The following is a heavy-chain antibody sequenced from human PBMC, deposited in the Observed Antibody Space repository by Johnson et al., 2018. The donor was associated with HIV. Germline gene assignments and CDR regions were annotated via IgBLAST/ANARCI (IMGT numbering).Heavy chain of an antibody. CDR1: GFSFSDYG. CDR2: IWYDGSNK. D-gene: IGHD6-13*01. Sequence: QVQLVESGGGLVQPGGSLRLSCVASGFSFSDYGMHWVRQAPGKGLEWVAVIWYDGSNKYYADSVKGRFTISRDNSKNTLYLQMNSLRAEDTAVYYCASKAAGTMHAFDIWGRGTMVTVSS. V-gene: IGHV3-30*19. CDR3: ASKAAGTMHAFDI. J-gene: IGHJ3*02.